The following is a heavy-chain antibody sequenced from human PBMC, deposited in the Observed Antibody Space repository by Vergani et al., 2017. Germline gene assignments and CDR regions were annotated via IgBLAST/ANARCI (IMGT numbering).Heavy chain of an antibody. D-gene: IGHD4-17*01. V-gene: IGHV3-23*04. Sequence: EVQLVESGGGLIQPGGSLRLSCAASGFTVSSNYMSWVRQAPGKGLEWVSVISGSGGSTYYADSVKGRFTISRDNSKNTLYLQMNSLRAEDTAVYYCAKSPIVDDYGHYFDYWGQGTLVTVSS. CDR2: ISGSGGST. CDR1: GFTVSSNY. CDR3: AKSPIVDDYGHYFDY. J-gene: IGHJ4*02.